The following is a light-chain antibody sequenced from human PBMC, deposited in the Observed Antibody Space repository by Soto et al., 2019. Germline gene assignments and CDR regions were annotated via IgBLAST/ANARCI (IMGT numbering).Light chain of an antibody. CDR2: KAS. CDR1: QSISSW. CDR3: QHYNTYLT. J-gene: IGKJ1*01. Sequence: DIQMTQAPSTLSASVGDRGTITCRSSQSISSWLAWYQQKPGKAPKLLIYKASSLESGVPSRFGGSGSGTEFTLTSSSLQAEDFATYSCQHYNTYLTFGQGPKVEIK. V-gene: IGKV1-5*03.